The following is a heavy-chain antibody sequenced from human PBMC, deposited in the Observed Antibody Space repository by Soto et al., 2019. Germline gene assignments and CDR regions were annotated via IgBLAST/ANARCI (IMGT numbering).Heavy chain of an antibody. Sequence: SETLSLTCTVSRASIYTYSWHWIRQPAWKGLQWIGHIYSRGSANYSPSLKSRVSMSVDSSKNRISLKLSSVPAADTAVYYCGTIVGGNDYWGQGPLVTASS. CDR3: GTIVGGNDY. CDR2: IYSRGSA. CDR1: RASIYTYS. D-gene: IGHD1-26*01. J-gene: IGHJ4*02. V-gene: IGHV4-4*07.